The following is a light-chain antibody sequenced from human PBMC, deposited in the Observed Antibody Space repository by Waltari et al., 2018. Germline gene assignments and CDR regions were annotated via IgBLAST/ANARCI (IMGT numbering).Light chain of an antibody. V-gene: IGLV2-14*03. Sequence: QSALTQPASVSGSPGQSITISCTGTSSDVGAYTSVSWYQQHPGKAPKLMIYDVSNRPSGVSNRFSGSKSGNTASLTISGLQAEDEADYYCSSSTSSNTLAFGGGTKLTVL. CDR1: SSDVGAYTS. J-gene: IGLJ2*01. CDR3: SSSTSSNTLA. CDR2: DVS.